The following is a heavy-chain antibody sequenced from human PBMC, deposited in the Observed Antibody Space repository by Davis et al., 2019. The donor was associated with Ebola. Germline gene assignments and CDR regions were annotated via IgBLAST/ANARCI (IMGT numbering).Heavy chain of an antibody. D-gene: IGHD2-15*01. CDR3: ARDQRGTAGYYYYYGMDV. CDR1: GFTFSDYY. J-gene: IGHJ6*04. CDR2: ISSSGSTI. Sequence: PGGSLRLSCAASGFTFSDYYMSWIRQAPGKGLEWVSYISSSGSTIYYADSVKGRFTISRDNAKNSLYLQMNSLRAEDTAVYYCARDQRGTAGYYYYYGMDVWGKGTTVTVSS. V-gene: IGHV3-11*01.